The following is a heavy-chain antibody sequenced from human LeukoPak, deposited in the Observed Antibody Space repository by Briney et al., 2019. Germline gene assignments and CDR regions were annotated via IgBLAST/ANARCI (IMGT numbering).Heavy chain of an antibody. CDR3: ARDITIFGVVIRGGPIDV. Sequence: ASVKVSCKASGYTFTGYYMHWVRQAPGQGLEWMGWINPNSGGTNYAQKFQGRVTMTRDTSISTAYMELSRLRSDDTAVYYCARDITIFGVVIRGGPIDVWGKGTTVTVSS. J-gene: IGHJ6*04. CDR2: INPNSGGT. D-gene: IGHD3-3*01. V-gene: IGHV1-2*02. CDR1: GYTFTGYY.